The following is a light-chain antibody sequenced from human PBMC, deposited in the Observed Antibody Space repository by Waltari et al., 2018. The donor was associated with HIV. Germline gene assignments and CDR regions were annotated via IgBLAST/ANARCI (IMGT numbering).Light chain of an antibody. J-gene: IGLJ2*01. CDR2: GVS. CDR1: TTVLGGSNY. V-gene: IGLV2-14*03. CDR3: CSYTKLTTHYVL. Sequence: SALTQPASVSGSHGQSITISCHGTTTVLGGSNYLSWSQRHPYKAPKLIILGVSNRPSGISSRFSGSKSGNTASLTISGLQAEDEADYYCCSYTKLTTHYVLFGGGTKLTVL.